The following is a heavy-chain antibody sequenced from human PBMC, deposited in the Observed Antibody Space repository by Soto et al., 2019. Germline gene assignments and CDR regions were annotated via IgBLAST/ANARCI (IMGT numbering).Heavy chain of an antibody. CDR2: IYDSGST. J-gene: IGHJ5*02. Sequence: NPSETLSLTCTVSGGSISSGGNSWNWNWIRQTPGKGLEWIGNIYDSGSTNYNPSLKSRVTISVHTSKNQFSLKLSYVTAADMAVYYCARGVERRFDPWGQGTLVTVSS. CDR3: ARGVERRFDP. CDR1: GGSISSGGNSWN. D-gene: IGHD1-1*01. V-gene: IGHV4-30-2*01.